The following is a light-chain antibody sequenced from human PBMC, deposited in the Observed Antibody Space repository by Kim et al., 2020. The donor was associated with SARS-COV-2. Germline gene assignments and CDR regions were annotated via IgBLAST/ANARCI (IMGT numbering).Light chain of an antibody. CDR1: QGISSY. J-gene: IGKJ3*01. Sequence: STGDRVTITCRASQGISSYLAWYQQKPGKAPKLLIYAASTLQSGVPSRFSGSGSGTDFTLTISCLQSEDFATYYCQQYYSYPPFTFGPGTKVDIK. CDR3: QQYYSYPPFT. CDR2: AAS. V-gene: IGKV1-8*01.